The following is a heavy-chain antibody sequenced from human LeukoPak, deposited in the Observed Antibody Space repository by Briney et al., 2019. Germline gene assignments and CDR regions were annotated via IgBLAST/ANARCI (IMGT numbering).Heavy chain of an antibody. D-gene: IGHD3-3*01. Sequence: GGSLRLSCAGSGFTFSSYAMNWVRQAPGKGLEWVSGISGSGGSTYYADSVKGRFTISRDNSKNTLYLQMNSLRAEDAAIYYCAKDRIWSGYSKYYFVCWGQGTLVTVSS. V-gene: IGHV3-23*01. J-gene: IGHJ4*02. CDR1: GFTFSSYA. CDR2: ISGSGGST. CDR3: AKDRIWSGYSKYYFVC.